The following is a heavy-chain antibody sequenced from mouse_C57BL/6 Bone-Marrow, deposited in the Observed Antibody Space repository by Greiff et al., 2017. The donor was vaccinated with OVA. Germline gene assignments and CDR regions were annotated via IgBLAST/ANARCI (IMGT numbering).Heavy chain of an antibody. CDR1: GYTFTSYW. CDR3: ARGKVYSNYPYYYAMDY. Sequence: VQLQQPGAELVKPGASVKLSCKASGYTFTSYWMHWVKQRPGRGLEWIGRFDPNSGGTKYNEKFKSKATLTVDKPSSTAYMQLSSLTSEDSAVYYCARGKVYSNYPYYYAMDYWGQGTSVTVSS. D-gene: IGHD2-5*01. V-gene: IGHV1-72*01. CDR2: FDPNSGGT. J-gene: IGHJ4*01.